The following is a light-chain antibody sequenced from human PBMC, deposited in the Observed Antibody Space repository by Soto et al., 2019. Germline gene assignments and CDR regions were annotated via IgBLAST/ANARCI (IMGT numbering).Light chain of an antibody. CDR3: CSYAGGGTYV. V-gene: IGLV2-23*02. J-gene: IGLJ1*01. CDR1: SSDVGSYNL. CDR2: EVN. Sequence: HSALTQPASVSGSPGQSITISCTGTSSDVGSYNLVSWYQQCPGKAPKLMIFEVNKRPSGVSSRFSGSKSGITASLTISGLQAEDEADYYCCSYAGGGTYVFATGTKVTVL.